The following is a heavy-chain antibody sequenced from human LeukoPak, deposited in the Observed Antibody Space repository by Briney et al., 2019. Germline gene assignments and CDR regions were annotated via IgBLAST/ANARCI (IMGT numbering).Heavy chain of an antibody. CDR1: GFTFSSHS. J-gene: IGHJ6*03. Sequence: GGSLRLSCEASGFTFSSHSMNWVRQAPGKGLEWVSYVSGGSDTIYYADSVKGRFTISRDNAENSLYLQMSSLRAEDTAVYYCARLDRYYFDSSGYTYYYYMDVWGKGTTVTVSS. V-gene: IGHV3-48*01. CDR2: VSGGSDTI. D-gene: IGHD3-22*01. CDR3: ARLDRYYFDSSGYTYYYYMDV.